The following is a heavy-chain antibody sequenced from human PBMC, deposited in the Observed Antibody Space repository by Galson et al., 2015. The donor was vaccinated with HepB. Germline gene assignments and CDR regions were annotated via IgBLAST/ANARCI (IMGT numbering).Heavy chain of an antibody. CDR3: ARGTYYYDSSGYRTYPGHDDY. D-gene: IGHD3-22*01. CDR1: GFTFSSYS. V-gene: IGHV3-48*04. J-gene: IGHJ4*02. CDR2: ISSSGSTI. Sequence: SLRLSCAASGFTFSSYSMNWVRQAPGKGLEWVSYISSSGSTIYYADSVKGRFTIPRDNAKNSLYLQMNSLRAEDTAVYYCARGTYYYDSSGYRTYPGHDDYWGQGTLVTVSS.